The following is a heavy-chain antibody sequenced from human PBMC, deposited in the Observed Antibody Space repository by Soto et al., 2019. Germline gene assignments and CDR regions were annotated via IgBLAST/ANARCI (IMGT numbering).Heavy chain of an antibody. CDR1: GGSISSYY. CDR2: IYTSGST. J-gene: IGHJ6*02. V-gene: IGHV4-4*07. CDR3: TRGRGNYYYYGMDV. Sequence: PSETLSLTCTVSGGSISSYYWSWIRQPAGKGLEWIGRIYTSGSTNYNPSLKSRVTMSVDTSKNQFSLKLTSVTAADTAVYYCTRGRGNYYYYGMDVWGQGTTVTVSS. D-gene: IGHD3-10*01.